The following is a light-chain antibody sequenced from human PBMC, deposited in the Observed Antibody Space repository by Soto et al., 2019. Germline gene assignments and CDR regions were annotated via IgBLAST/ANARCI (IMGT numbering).Light chain of an antibody. J-gene: IGLJ7*01. CDR3: AAWDDSLNGSV. CDR1: SSNIGSNT. CDR2: TNN. V-gene: IGLV1-44*01. Sequence: QSVLTQPPSASGTPGQRVTISCSGSSSNIGSNTVNWYRQLPRTAPKLLIYTNNQRPSGVPDRFSGSKSGTSASLAISGLQSEDEADYYCAAWDDSLNGSVFGAGTQLTVL.